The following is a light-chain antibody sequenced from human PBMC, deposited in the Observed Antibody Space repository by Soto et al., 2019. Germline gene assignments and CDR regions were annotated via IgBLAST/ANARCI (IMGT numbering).Light chain of an antibody. CDR1: QSVSF. V-gene: IGKV3-11*01. CDR2: DAS. J-gene: IGKJ2*01. Sequence: EIVLTQSPATLSLSPGERATLSCRASQSVSFLAWYQQKPDQAPRLLIYDASNRATGIPARFSGSASGTDFILSISSLEPEDFAVYYCQQRSNGPLMYTFGQGTKLEIK. CDR3: QQRSNGPLMYT.